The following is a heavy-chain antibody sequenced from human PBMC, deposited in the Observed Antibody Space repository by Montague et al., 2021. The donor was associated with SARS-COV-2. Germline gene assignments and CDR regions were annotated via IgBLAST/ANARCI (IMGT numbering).Heavy chain of an antibody. V-gene: IGHV3-66*01. CDR3: ARGEYCGGDCYSY. J-gene: IGHJ4*02. CDR1: GFTASSNY. D-gene: IGHD2-21*02. Sequence: SLRLSCAASGFTASSNYMSWVRQAPGKGLEWVSVIYSGGSTYYADSVKGRFTISRDNSKNTLYLQMNSLRAEDTAVYYCARGEYCGGDCYSYWGQGTLVTVSS. CDR2: IYSGGST.